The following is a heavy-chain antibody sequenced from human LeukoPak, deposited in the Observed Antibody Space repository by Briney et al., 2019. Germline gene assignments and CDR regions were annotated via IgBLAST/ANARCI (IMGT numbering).Heavy chain of an antibody. CDR1: GGSFSGYY. D-gene: IGHD4-23*01. CDR2: INHSGST. V-gene: IGHV4-34*01. J-gene: IGHJ5*02. CDR3: ARGPIRWRYNWFDP. Sequence: PSETLSLTCAVYGGSFSGYYWSWIRQPPGKVLEWIGEINHSGSTNYNPSLKSRVTISVDTSNNQFSLKLSSVTAADTAVYYCARGPIRWRYNWFDPWGQGTLVTVSS.